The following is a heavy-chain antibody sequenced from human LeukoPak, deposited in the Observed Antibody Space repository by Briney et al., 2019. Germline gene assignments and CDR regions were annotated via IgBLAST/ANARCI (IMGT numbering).Heavy chain of an antibody. CDR1: GYSFSTYS. D-gene: IGHD6-19*01. V-gene: IGHV1-18*01. Sequence: GASVKVSCKASGYSFSTYSITWVRQAPGQGLEWMGWISTYNGNAISAQKFQDRFTMTTDASTSTVYMDLWSLTSDDTAIYYCAREFIAVAGTFPYGMDVWGQGTTVTVSS. CDR3: AREFIAVAGTFPYGMDV. J-gene: IGHJ6*02. CDR2: ISTYNGNA.